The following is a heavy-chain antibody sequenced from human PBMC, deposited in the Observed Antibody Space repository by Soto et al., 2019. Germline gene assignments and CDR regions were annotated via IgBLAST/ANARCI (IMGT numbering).Heavy chain of an antibody. J-gene: IGHJ5*02. CDR1: GGTFSSYA. CDR3: ARHVVIISGWFDP. D-gene: IGHD3-3*01. CDR2: IIPIFGTA. Sequence: ASVKVSCKASGGTFSSYAISWVRQAPGQGLEWMGGIIPIFGTANYAQKFQGRVTITADESTSTAYMELSSLRSEDTAVYYCARHVVIISGWFDPWGQGTLVTVSS. V-gene: IGHV1-69*13.